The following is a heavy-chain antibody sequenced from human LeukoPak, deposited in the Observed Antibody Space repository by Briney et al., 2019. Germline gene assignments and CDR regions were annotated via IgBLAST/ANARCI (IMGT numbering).Heavy chain of an antibody. CDR2: SRNKANSYTT. Sequence: PGGSLRLSCAASGFTFSDHYMYWVCQAPGKGLEWVGRSRNKANSYTTEYAASVKGRFTVSRDDSKNSLYLQMNSLKTEDTAVYFCAINYYDSSRYYADYWGQGTLVTVSS. J-gene: IGHJ4*02. CDR1: GFTFSDHY. V-gene: IGHV3-72*01. D-gene: IGHD3-22*01. CDR3: AINYYDSSRYYADY.